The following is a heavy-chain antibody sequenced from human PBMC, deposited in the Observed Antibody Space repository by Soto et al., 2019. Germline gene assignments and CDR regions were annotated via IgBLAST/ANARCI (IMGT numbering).Heavy chain of an antibody. V-gene: IGHV5-51*01. CDR3: ATARLTEARGVGGSYIGMDG. CDR2: IYPGDSDT. Sequence: GASLKISCKGFGYTFTSYWIGWARQMTGKGMERMGIIYPGDSDTRYSSSFQGQVTISANKYICTAYLHYSIQKASDTSMYYCATARLTEARGVGGSYIGMDGWGRGTTGTVAS. CDR1: GYTFTSYW. J-gene: IGHJ6*02. D-gene: IGHD3-10*01.